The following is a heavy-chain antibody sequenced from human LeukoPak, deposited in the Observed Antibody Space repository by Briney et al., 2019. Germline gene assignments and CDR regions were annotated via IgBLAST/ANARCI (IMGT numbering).Heavy chain of an antibody. Sequence: PSETLSLTCAVYGGSFSGYYWSWIRQPPGKGLEWIGEINHSGSTNYNPSLKSRVTISVDTSKNQFSLKLSSVTAADTAVYYCARVRGGKAPPHYYGMDVWGQGTTVTVSS. CDR1: GGSFSGYY. CDR2: INHSGST. J-gene: IGHJ6*02. D-gene: IGHD3-16*01. V-gene: IGHV4-34*01. CDR3: ARVRGGKAPPHYYGMDV.